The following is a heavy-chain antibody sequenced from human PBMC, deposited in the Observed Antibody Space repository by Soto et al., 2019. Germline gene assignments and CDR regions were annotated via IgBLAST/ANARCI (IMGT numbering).Heavy chain of an antibody. CDR3: ARERGNVLRFLEWLPYFDY. D-gene: IGHD3-3*01. CDR1: GYTFTIYA. J-gene: IGHJ4*02. Sequence: ASVTVACKASGYTFTIYARHWVRQAPGQRLEWMGWINAGNGNTKYSQKFQGRVTITRDTSASTAYMELSSLRSEDTAVYYCARERGNVLRFLEWLPYFDYWGQGTLVTVSS. V-gene: IGHV1-3*01. CDR2: INAGNGNT.